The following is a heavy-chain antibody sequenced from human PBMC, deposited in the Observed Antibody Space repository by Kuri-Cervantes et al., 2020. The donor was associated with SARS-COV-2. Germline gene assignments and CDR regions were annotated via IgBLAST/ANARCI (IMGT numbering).Heavy chain of an antibody. CDR1: GHTLTNYW. V-gene: IGHV5-51*01. CDR3: ASRGTTVPAGNY. CDR2: IYPGDSDT. D-gene: IGHD4-17*01. J-gene: IGHJ4*02. Sequence: GESLKISCKASGHTLTNYWIGWVRQMPGKGLEWVGIIYPGDSDTRYSPSFQGQVTISADKSITTACLQWSSLKASDTAIYYCASRGTTVPAGNYWGQGTLVTVSS.